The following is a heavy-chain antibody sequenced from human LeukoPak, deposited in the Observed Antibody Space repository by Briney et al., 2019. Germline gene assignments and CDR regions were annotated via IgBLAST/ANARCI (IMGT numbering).Heavy chain of an antibody. D-gene: IGHD2/OR15-2a*01. J-gene: IGHJ4*02. CDR3: ARVQKVGNTGYYFDY. CDR1: GFTFSDFY. Sequence: GGSLRLSCAASGFTFSDFYMSWIRQAPGKGLEWVSYISTSGSTIYSADSVKGRFTISRDNAKSSLYLQMNSLRAGDTAVYYCARVQKVGNTGYYFDYWGQGTLVTVSS. V-gene: IGHV3-11*01. CDR2: ISTSGSTI.